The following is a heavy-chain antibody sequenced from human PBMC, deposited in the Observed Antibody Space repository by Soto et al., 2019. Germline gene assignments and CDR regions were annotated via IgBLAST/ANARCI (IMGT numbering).Heavy chain of an antibody. Sequence: ASVKVSCKASGYTFTSYGISWVRQAPGQGLEWMGWINPNSGGTNYAQKFQGWVTMTRDTSISTAYMELSRLRSDDTAVYYCGRDAYNRYSGSYYGYYYGMDVWGQGTTVTVS. CDR3: GRDAYNRYSGSYYGYYYGMDV. D-gene: IGHD1-26*01. CDR1: GYTFTSYG. J-gene: IGHJ6*02. CDR2: INPNSGGT. V-gene: IGHV1-2*04.